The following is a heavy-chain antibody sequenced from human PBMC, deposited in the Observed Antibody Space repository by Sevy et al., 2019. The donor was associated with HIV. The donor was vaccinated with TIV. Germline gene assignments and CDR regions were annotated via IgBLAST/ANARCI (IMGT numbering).Heavy chain of an antibody. CDR3: ASTRDYYGSGSSFSHWFDP. V-gene: IGHV4-39*01. CDR1: GGSISSRSSY. J-gene: IGHJ5*02. Sequence: SETLSLTCTVSGGSISSRSSYWGWIRQPPGKGLEWIGSIYYSGSTYSNPSLKSRLTMSVDTSKNQFSLKLSFVTAADTAEYSCASTRDYYGSGSSFSHWFDPWGQGILVTVSS. CDR2: IYYSGST. D-gene: IGHD3-10*01.